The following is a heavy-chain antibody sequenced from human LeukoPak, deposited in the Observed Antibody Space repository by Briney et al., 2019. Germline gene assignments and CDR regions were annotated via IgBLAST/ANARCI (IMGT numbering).Heavy chain of an antibody. CDR1: GFSLSTSGVG. V-gene: IGHV2-5*01. CDR3: AHTVSYCNGGSCYWMEFDY. CDR2: IYWNDDK. D-gene: IGHD2-15*01. Sequence: SGPTLVNPTETLTLTCTFSGFSLSTSGVGVGWIRQPPGKALEWLALIYWNDDKRYSPSLKSRLTITKNTSKNQVVLTMTNMDPVDTATYYCAHTVSYCNGGSCYWMEFDYWGQGTLVTVSS. J-gene: IGHJ4*02.